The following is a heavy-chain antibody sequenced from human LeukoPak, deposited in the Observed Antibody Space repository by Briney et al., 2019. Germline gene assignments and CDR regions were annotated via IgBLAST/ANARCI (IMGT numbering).Heavy chain of an antibody. CDR3: ARDLELSAVYYFDS. D-gene: IGHD3-3*01. CDR2: ISSGSEK. J-gene: IGHJ4*02. V-gene: IGHV3-30*04. CDR1: GFTFSIFP. Sequence: GRSLRLSCEASGFTFSIFPMHWVRQAPGKGLEWVALISSGSEKYYADSVKGRFTISRDNSKNMLYLQMNSLRADDTAVYYCARDLELSAVYYFDSWGQGTLVIVST.